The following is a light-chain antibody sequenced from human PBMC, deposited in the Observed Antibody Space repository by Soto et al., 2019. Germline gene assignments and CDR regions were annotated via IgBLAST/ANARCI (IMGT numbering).Light chain of an antibody. CDR3: QQDYRTPLT. CDR1: QSVFYSYNNRNY. V-gene: IGKV4-1*01. J-gene: IGKJ4*01. CDR2: LAS. Sequence: EIVMTQSPESMAVSLGERATINCKSSQSVFYSYNNRNYLAWYQQTLGQPPKLLIHLASTRKSGVPERFSGSWSAKDFTLTISSLQAEDVAVYYCQQDYRTPLTFGGGTKVEIK.